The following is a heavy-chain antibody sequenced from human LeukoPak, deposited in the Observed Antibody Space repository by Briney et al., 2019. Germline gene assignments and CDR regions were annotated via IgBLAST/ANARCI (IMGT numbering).Heavy chain of an antibody. CDR1: GGSISSYY. CDR3: ARGAPGAFDI. J-gene: IGHJ3*02. CDR2: IYYSGST. Sequence: SETLSLTYTVSGGSISSYYWSWIRQPPGKGLEWIGYIYYSGSTNYNPSLKSRVTISVDTSKNQFSLKLSSVTAADTAVYYCARGAPGAFDIWGQGTMVTVSS. V-gene: IGHV4-59*01.